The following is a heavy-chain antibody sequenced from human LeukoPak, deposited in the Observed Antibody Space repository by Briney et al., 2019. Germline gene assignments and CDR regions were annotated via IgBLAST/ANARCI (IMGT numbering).Heavy chain of an antibody. Sequence: VASVKVSCKASGYTFTGYYMHWVRQAPGQGLEWMGWINPNSGGTNYAQKFQGRVNMTRDTSISTAYMELSRLRSDDTAVYYCARDRARGITFGGVIPPFDYWGQGTLVTVSS. CDR3: ARDRARGITFGGVIPPFDY. V-gene: IGHV1-2*02. D-gene: IGHD3-16*02. J-gene: IGHJ4*02. CDR1: GYTFTGYY. CDR2: INPNSGGT.